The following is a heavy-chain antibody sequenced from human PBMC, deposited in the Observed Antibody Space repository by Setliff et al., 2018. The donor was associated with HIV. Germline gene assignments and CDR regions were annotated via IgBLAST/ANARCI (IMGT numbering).Heavy chain of an antibody. V-gene: IGHV3-7*03. J-gene: IGHJ3*01. D-gene: IGHD6-25*01. CDR1: GFAFSEYW. CDR2: IQYDGSEK. Sequence: QPGGSLRLSCAASGFAFSEYWMNWIRQAPGKGPEWVANIQYDGSEKHYVDSVKGRFTIARDNAKNSLYLQMNSLRADDTAVYYCARHWTTEGSEGGASNVWGQGTMVTVSS. CDR3: ARHWTTEGSEGGASNV.